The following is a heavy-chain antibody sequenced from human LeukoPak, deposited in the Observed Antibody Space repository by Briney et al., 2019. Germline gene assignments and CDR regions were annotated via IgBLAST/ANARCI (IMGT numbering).Heavy chain of an antibody. CDR1: GGTFSNYA. J-gene: IGHJ6*02. CDR3: ARAEDTAMVSDYYYYGMDV. V-gene: IGHV1-69*13. Sequence: ASVKVSCKASGGTFSNYAISWVRQAPGQGLEWMGGIIPIFGTANYAQKFQGRVTITADESTSTAYMELSSLRSEDTAVYYCARAEDTAMVSDYYYYGMDVWGQGTTVTVSS. D-gene: IGHD5-18*01. CDR2: IIPIFGTA.